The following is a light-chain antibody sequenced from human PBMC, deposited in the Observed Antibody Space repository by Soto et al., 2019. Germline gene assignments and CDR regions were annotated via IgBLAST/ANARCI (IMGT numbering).Light chain of an antibody. J-gene: IGKJ5*01. CDR3: QQRRNWPPIT. Sequence: ETVLTQSPATLSLSPGERATLSCRASQNVEGYLAWYQQKPGQAPRLLISDASNRATGIPARFSGSGAGTDFTPTISSLEPEDFAVYYCQQRRNWPPITFGQGTRLEIK. CDR2: DAS. CDR1: QNVEGY. V-gene: IGKV3-11*01.